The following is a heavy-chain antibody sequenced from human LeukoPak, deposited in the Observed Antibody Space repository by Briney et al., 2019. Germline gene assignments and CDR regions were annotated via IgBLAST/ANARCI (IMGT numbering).Heavy chain of an antibody. J-gene: IGHJ4*02. CDR1: GGSISSGDFP. Sequence: PSQTLSLTCAVSGGSISSGDFPWSWIRQPPGKGLEWIGYIFHTGHTSYNPSLKSRVTISVDMSKNHLSLRLTSVTAADTAVYYCARGFYGAGSHFDYWGQGTLDTVSS. CDR3: ARGFYGAGSHFDY. D-gene: IGHD3-10*01. V-gene: IGHV4-30-2*01. CDR2: IFHTGHT.